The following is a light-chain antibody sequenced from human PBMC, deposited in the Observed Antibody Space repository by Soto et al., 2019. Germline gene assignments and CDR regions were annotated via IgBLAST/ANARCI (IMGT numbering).Light chain of an antibody. CDR2: EVS. J-gene: IGLJ2*01. CDR3: CSYAGSSTLVV. V-gene: IGLV2-23*02. CDR1: SSDVGSYNL. Sequence: QSVLTQPASVSGSPGPSITISCTGTSSDVGSYNLVSWYQQHPGKAPKLMIYEVSKRPSVVSNRFSGSKSGNTASLTITVLQSEDEADYYCCSYAGSSTLVVFGGGTKLTVL.